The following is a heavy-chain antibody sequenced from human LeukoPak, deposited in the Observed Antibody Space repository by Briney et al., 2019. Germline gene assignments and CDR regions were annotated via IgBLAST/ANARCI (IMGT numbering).Heavy chain of an antibody. CDR1: GGTFSSYA. V-gene: IGHV1-69*04. CDR3: ARTPTTVTTGPSNWFDP. J-gene: IGHJ5*02. D-gene: IGHD4-17*01. Sequence: ASVKVSCKASGGTFSSYAISWMRQAPGQGLEWMGRIIPILGIANYAQKFQGRVTITADKSTSTAYMELSSLRSEDTAVYYCARTPTTVTTGPSNWFDPWGQGTLVTVSS. CDR2: IIPILGIA.